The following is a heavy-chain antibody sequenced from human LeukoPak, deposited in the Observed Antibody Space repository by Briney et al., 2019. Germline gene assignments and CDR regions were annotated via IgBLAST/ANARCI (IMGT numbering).Heavy chain of an antibody. CDR2: INRDGSST. CDR3: ARSDGSYFGS. J-gene: IGHJ4*02. V-gene: IGHV3-74*01. D-gene: IGHD1-26*01. Sequence: WVSRINRDGSSTSSADSVKGRFTISRDNAKNTLYLQMNSLRADDTAVYYCARSDGSYFGSWGQGTLVTVSS.